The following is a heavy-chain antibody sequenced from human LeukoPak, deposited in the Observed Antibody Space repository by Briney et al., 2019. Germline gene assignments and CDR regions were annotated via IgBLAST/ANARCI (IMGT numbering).Heavy chain of an antibody. D-gene: IGHD4-17*01. Sequence: SETLSLTCTVSGGSISSSSYYWGWIRQPPGKGLEWIGSIYYSGSTYYNPSLKSRVTISVDTSKNQFSLKLSSVTAADTAVYYCASHTTAPWYFDLWGRGTLVTVSS. CDR1: GGSISSSSYY. CDR2: IYYSGST. CDR3: ASHTTAPWYFDL. V-gene: IGHV4-39*01. J-gene: IGHJ2*01.